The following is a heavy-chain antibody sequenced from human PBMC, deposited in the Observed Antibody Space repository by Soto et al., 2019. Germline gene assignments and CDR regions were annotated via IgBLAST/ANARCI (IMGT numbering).Heavy chain of an antibody. V-gene: IGHV1-69*02. CDR2: IIPILGIA. CDR1: GGTFSSYT. D-gene: IGHD2-8*01. J-gene: IGHJ5*02. Sequence: ASVKVSCKASGGTFSSYTISWVRQAPGQGLEWMGRIIPILGIANYAQKFQGRVTITADKSTSTAYMELSSLRSEDTAVYYCARGPYCTNGVCYINWFDPWGQGTLVTVSS. CDR3: ARGPYCTNGVCYINWFDP.